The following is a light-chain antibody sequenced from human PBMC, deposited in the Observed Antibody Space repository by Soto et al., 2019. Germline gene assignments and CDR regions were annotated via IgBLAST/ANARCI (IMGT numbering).Light chain of an antibody. Sequence: DIVMTQSPLSLPVTPGEPASISCRSSQSLLQSDSNNYLDWYLQKPGQSPHLLIYLGSNRASGVPDTYSGSGSGTDFTLQISRVEAEDVGIYYCMQALQTPLTLGGGTKVDIK. J-gene: IGKJ4*01. CDR3: MQALQTPLT. CDR1: QSLLQSDSNNY. V-gene: IGKV2-28*01. CDR2: LGS.